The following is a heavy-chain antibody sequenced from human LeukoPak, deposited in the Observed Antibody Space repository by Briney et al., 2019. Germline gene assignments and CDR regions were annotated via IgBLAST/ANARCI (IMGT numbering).Heavy chain of an antibody. J-gene: IGHJ4*02. CDR1: GYTFTGYY. V-gene: IGHV1-2*02. Sequence: GASVKVSCKASGYTFTGYYMHWVRQAPGQGLEWMGWINPNHGDTNYAQKFQDRVSMTRDTSISTAYMHLSSLRSEDTTVYYCARSSIIAAAGPYYFDYWGQGTLVTVSS. CDR2: INPNHGDT. D-gene: IGHD6-13*01. CDR3: ARSSIIAAAGPYYFDY.